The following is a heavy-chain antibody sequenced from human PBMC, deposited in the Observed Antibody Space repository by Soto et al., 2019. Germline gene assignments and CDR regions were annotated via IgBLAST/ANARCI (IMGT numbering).Heavy chain of an antibody. CDR2: IYYSGST. D-gene: IGHD3-9*01. CDR3: ARSVNDILTGYYTGRFDP. J-gene: IGHJ5*02. CDR1: GGSISSYY. V-gene: IGHV4-59*01. Sequence: TLSLTCTVSGGSISSYYWSWIRQPPGKGLEWIGYIYYSGSTNYNPSLKSRVTISVDTSKNQFSLKLSSVTAADTAVYYCARSVNDILTGYYTGRFDPWGQGTLVPVSS.